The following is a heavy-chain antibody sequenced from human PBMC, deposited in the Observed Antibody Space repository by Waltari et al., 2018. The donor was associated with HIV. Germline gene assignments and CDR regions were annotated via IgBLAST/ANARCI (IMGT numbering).Heavy chain of an antibody. J-gene: IGHJ1*01. D-gene: IGHD3-10*01. CDR3: AKEAGDRGYFQH. CDR2: INSDGSSI. V-gene: IGHV3-74*01. CDR1: GFTFTRYW. Sequence: EVQLVESGGNLVQPGGSPRLSCAVSGFTFTRYWMHWVRQAPGKGLAWVSRINSDGSSIRYADSVKGRFTISRDNAKNTLYLQMNSLRDEDTAVYYCAKEAGDRGYFQHWGQGTLVTVSS.